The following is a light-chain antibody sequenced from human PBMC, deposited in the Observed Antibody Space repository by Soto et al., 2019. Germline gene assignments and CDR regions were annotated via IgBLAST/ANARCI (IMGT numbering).Light chain of an antibody. CDR3: QQYSGDEWT. CDR2: KAS. V-gene: IGKV1-5*03. J-gene: IGKJ1*01. CDR1: QSVSIW. Sequence: DIQMTQYPSTLSASVGDRVTVTCRASQSVSIWVAWYQQRPGRAPKLLIYKASSLEYGVPSRFSGRGSGTEFTLTISSLQPDDFGTYYCQQYSGDEWTFGQGSKVDVK.